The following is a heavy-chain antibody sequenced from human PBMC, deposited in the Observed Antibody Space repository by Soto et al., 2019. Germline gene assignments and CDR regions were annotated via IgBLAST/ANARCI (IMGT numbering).Heavy chain of an antibody. V-gene: IGHV1-18*01. CDR2: ISAYNGNT. Sequence: APVKVSCKASGYTFTSYGISWVRQAPGQGLEWMGWISAYNGNTNYAQKLQGRVTMTTDTSTSTAYMELRSLRSDDTAVYYCARVLDIVVVPAARGAFDIWGQGTMVTVSS. CDR1: GYTFTSYG. D-gene: IGHD2-2*01. CDR3: ARVLDIVVVPAARGAFDI. J-gene: IGHJ3*02.